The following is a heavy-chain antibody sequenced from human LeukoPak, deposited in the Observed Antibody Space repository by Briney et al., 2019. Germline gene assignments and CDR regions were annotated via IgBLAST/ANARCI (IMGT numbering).Heavy chain of an antibody. D-gene: IGHD2/OR15-2a*01. J-gene: IGHJ4*02. CDR2: ISSDSNYI. CDR3: ARDLRRISDY. CDR1: GFTFSSYS. V-gene: IGHV3-21*01. Sequence: PGGSLRLSCAASGFTFSSYSTNWVRQAPGEGLGWVSSISSDSNYIYYTDSVKGRFTISRDNAKNSLYLQMNSLRAGDTAVYYCARDLRRISDYWGQGTLVTVSS.